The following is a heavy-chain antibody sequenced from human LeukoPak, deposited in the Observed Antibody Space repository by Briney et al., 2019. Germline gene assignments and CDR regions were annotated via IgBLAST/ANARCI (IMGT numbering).Heavy chain of an antibody. V-gene: IGHV3-7*01. CDR2: IKQDGSEK. D-gene: IGHD6-19*01. Sequence: GGSLRLSCAASGFTFSSYWMSWVRQAPGKGLEWVANIKQDGSEKYYVDSVKGRFTISRDNAKNSLYLQMNSLRAEDTAVYYCARDGSSGWYPYYYMDVWGKGTTVTISS. CDR1: GFTFSSYW. J-gene: IGHJ6*03. CDR3: ARDGSSGWYPYYYMDV.